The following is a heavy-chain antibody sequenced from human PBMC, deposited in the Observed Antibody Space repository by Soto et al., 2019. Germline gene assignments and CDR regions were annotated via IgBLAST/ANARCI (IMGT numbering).Heavy chain of an antibody. Sequence: EVQLVESGGGLIQPGGSLRLSCAASGFTVSSNYMSWVRQAPGKGLEWVSVIYSGGSTYYADSVKGRFTISRDNSNNTLYLQMNSLRAEDTAVYYCARGNWGITGTTSDYWGQGTLVTVSS. CDR1: GFTVSSNY. J-gene: IGHJ4*02. CDR2: IYSGGST. CDR3: ARGNWGITGTTSDY. V-gene: IGHV3-53*01. D-gene: IGHD1-7*01.